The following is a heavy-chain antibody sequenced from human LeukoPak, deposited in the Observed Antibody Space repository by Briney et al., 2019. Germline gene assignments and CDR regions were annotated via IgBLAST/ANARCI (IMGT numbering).Heavy chain of an antibody. CDR3: ARDKMDYYDSSGPFGAFDI. CDR2: INPNSGGT. J-gene: IGHJ3*02. CDR1: GYTFTSYG. V-gene: IGHV1-2*02. Sequence: ASVKVSCKASGYTFTSYGISWVRQAPGQGLEWMGWINPNSGGTNYAQKFQGRVTMTRDTSISTAYMELSRLRSDDTAVYYCARDKMDYYDSSGPFGAFDIWGQGTMVTVSS. D-gene: IGHD3-22*01.